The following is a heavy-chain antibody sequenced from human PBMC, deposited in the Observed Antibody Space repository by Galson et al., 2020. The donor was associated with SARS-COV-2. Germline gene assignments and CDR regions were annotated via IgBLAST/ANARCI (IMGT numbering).Heavy chain of an antibody. CDR3: ATGGTVITLGDS. V-gene: IGHV3-30*04. CDR2: ISYDETNK. J-gene: IGHJ4*02. Sequence: GESLKISCAASGFPFNIYAMHWVRQAPGKGLEWVAVISYDETNKSYADSVKGRFTISRDNSKNTLYLHMNSLRPEDTAVDYCATGGTVITLGDSWGQGTLVTVSA. D-gene: IGHD3-16*01. CDR1: GFPFNIYA.